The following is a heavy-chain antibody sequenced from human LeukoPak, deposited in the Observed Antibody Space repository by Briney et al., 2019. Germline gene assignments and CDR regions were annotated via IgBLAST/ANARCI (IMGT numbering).Heavy chain of an antibody. CDR1: GYAFSNYD. V-gene: IGHV1-8*01. J-gene: IGHJ4*01. CDR3: ARPKDGYTNFDY. D-gene: IGHD5-24*01. Sequence: ASVKVSCKASGYAFSNYDMNWVRQATGQGLEWMGWMNPNSGNTGYAQKFQGRVTMTRDTSISTAYMELGSLTPEDTAVYYCARPKDGYTNFDYWGHGTLVTVSS. CDR2: MNPNSGNT.